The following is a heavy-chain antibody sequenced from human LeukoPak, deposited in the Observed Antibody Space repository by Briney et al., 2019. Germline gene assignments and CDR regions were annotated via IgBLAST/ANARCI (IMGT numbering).Heavy chain of an antibody. Sequence: TGGSLRLSCAASGFTFSSYGMHWARQAPGKGLEWVAVIWYDGSNKYYADSVKGRFTISGDNSKNTLYLQMNSLRAEDTAVYYCARDRGSGWYYFDYWGQGTLVTVSS. CDR1: GFTFSSYG. CDR2: IWYDGSNK. J-gene: IGHJ4*02. D-gene: IGHD6-19*01. CDR3: ARDRGSGWYYFDY. V-gene: IGHV3-33*08.